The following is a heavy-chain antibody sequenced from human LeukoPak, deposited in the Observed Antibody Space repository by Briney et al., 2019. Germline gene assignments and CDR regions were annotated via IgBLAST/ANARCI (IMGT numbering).Heavy chain of an antibody. J-gene: IGHJ5*02. CDR1: GGSISSGGYY. CDR3: ARGGGSGYENWFDP. Sequence: SETLSLTCTVSGGSISSGGYYWSWIRQHPGKGLEWVGYIYYSGSTYYNPSLKSRVTISVDTSKNQFSLKLSSVTAADTAVYYCARGGGSGYENWFDPWGQGTLVTVSS. V-gene: IGHV4-31*03. CDR2: IYYSGST. D-gene: IGHD5-12*01.